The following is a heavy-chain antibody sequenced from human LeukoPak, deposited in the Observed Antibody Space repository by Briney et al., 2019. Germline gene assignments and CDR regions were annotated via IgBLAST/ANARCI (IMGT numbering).Heavy chain of an antibody. V-gene: IGHV3-30*03. CDR2: ISYDGSNK. Sequence: GRSLRLSCAASGFTFGSYGMHWVRQAPGKGLEWVAVISYDGSNKYYADSVKGRFTISRDNSKNTLYLQMNSLRAEDTAVYYCARAEDHYYGMDVWGQGTTVTVSS. CDR1: GFTFGSYG. CDR3: ARAEDHYYGMDV. J-gene: IGHJ6*02.